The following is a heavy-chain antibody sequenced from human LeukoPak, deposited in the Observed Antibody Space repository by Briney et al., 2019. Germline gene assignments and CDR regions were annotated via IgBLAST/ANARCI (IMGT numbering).Heavy chain of an antibody. CDR2: INPNSGGT. Sequence: ASVKVSCKASGYTFTGYYMHWVRQAPGQGLEWMGWINPNSGGTNYTQKFQGRVTMTRDTSISTAYMELSRLRSDDTAVYYCARAPYCSSTSCYSWFDPWGQGTLVTVSS. CDR1: GYTFTGYY. V-gene: IGHV1-2*02. J-gene: IGHJ5*02. CDR3: ARAPYCSSTSCYSWFDP. D-gene: IGHD2-2*01.